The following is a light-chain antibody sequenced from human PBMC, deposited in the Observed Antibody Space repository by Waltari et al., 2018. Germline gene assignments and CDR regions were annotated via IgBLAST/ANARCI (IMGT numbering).Light chain of an antibody. V-gene: IGKV3-15*01. J-gene: IGKJ1*01. Sequence: EIVMTQSPATLSVSTGERTTISCRASQSVSSNLAWYQQKPGQAPSLLIYAASTRATGIPARFSGSGSGTEFTLTISSLQSEDFAVYYCQQYNKWPLTIGQGTKVEIK. CDR1: QSVSSN. CDR3: QQYNKWPLT. CDR2: AAS.